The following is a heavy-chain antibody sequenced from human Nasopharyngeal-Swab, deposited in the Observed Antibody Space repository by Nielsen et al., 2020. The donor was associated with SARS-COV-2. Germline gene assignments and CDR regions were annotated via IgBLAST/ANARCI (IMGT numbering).Heavy chain of an antibody. Sequence: GESLKISCGGSGFTFSDYWMSWIRQAPGKGLEWVSYISNSGSSTNYADSVRGRFTISRDNARNSLYLQMSSLRAEDTAVYYCATTRGLGPGGWFESWGQGTLVTVSS. CDR1: GFTFSDYW. D-gene: IGHD1-1*01. CDR2: ISNSGSST. V-gene: IGHV3-11*03. J-gene: IGHJ5*01. CDR3: ATTRGLGPGGWFES.